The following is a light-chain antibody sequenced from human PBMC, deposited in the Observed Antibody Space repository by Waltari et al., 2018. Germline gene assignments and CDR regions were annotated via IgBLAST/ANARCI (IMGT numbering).Light chain of an antibody. CDR1: QSISIY. CDR3: QQSYGAPWT. J-gene: IGKJ1*01. Sequence: DIQMTQSPSSLSASVGDRVTIPCRASQSISIYLNWYQQKPGKAPKLLVYTASSLQGGVPSRFSGSGSGTDFTLTISSLQPEDFATYFCQQSYGAPWTFGQGTKVEIK. V-gene: IGKV1-39*01. CDR2: TAS.